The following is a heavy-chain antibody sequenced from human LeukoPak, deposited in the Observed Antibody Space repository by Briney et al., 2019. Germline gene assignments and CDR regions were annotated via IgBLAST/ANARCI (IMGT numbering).Heavy chain of an antibody. V-gene: IGHV4-59*01. CDR1: GGSISSYY. J-gene: IGHJ4*02. D-gene: IGHD3-10*01. CDR2: IYYSGST. Sequence: PSETLSLTCTVSGGSISSYYWSWIRQPPGKGLEWIGYIYYSGSTNYNPSLKSRVTISVDTSKNQLSLKLSSVTAADTAVYYCARSLLYYYGSGSRAGYFDYWGQGTLVTVSS. CDR3: ARSLLYYYGSGSRAGYFDY.